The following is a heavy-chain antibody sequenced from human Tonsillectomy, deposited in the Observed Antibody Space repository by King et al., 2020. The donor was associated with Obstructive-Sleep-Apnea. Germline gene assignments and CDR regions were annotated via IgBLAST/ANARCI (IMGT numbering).Heavy chain of an antibody. CDR1: GGSINSGGYY. CDR2: IYYSGST. CDR3: ARCVWDDSSGYYDPSPHYFDY. D-gene: IGHD3-22*01. J-gene: IGHJ4*02. V-gene: IGHV4-31*03. Sequence: VQLQESGPGLVKPSQTLSLTCTVSGGSINSGGYYWTWIRQHPGKGLEWIGYIYYSGSTYYNPSLKIRVIISLDTSKNQFSLNLSSVTAADTAVFYCARCVWDDSSGYYDPSPHYFDYWGQGTLVTVSS.